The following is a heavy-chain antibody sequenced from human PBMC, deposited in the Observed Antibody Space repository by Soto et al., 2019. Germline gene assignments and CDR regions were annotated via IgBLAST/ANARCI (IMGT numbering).Heavy chain of an antibody. CDR3: ARRLYDFSATMDV. CDR2: IYYSGST. J-gene: IGHJ6*02. CDR1: GVTISSYY. D-gene: IGHD5-12*01. V-gene: IGHV4-59*01. Sequence: LCGVTISSYYWSWIRQPPGKGLECIGYIYYSGSTNYNPSLKSRVTISVDTSKNQFSLKLSSVTAADTAVYYCARRLYDFSATMDVWGQGTTVTVSS.